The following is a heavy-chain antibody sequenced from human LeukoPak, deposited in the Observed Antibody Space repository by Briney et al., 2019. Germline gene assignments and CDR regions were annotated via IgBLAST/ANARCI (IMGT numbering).Heavy chain of an antibody. D-gene: IGHD2-2*01. J-gene: IGHJ5*02. CDR2: MNPNSGNT. CDR1: GYTFTSYD. V-gene: IGHV1-8*01. CDR3: ARGRGDCSSTSCYWNNWFDP. Sequence: GASVKVSCKASGYTFTSYDINWVRQAAGQGLEWMGWMNPNSGNTGYAQKFQGRVTMTRNTSISTAYMELSSLRSEDTAVYYCARGRGDCSSTSCYWNNWFDPWGQGTLVTVSS.